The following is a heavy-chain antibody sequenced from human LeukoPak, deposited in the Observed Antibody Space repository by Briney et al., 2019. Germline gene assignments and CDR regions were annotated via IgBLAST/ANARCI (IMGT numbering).Heavy chain of an antibody. CDR3: AREAMYYYDSSGYSDY. CDR1: GGSISSGGYY. V-gene: IGHV4-31*03. CDR2: IYYSGST. D-gene: IGHD3-22*01. J-gene: IGHJ4*02. Sequence: SETLSLTCTVSGGSISSGGYYWSWIRQHPGKGLEWIGYIYYSGSTYYNPSLKSRVTISVDTSKNRFSLKLSSVTAADTAVYYCAREAMYYYDSSGYSDYWGQGTLVTVSS.